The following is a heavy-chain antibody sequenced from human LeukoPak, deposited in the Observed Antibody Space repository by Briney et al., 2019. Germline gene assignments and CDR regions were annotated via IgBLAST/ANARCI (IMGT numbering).Heavy chain of an antibody. D-gene: IGHD5-18*01. V-gene: IGHV4-59*01. Sequence: PSETLSLTCTVSGGSISSYYWSWIRQPPGKGLEWIGYIYYSGSTNYNPSLKSRVTISVDTSKNQFSLKLSSVTAADTAVYYCARGGYSYGYVPFDCWGQGTLVTVSS. CDR1: GGSISSYY. CDR2: IYYSGST. J-gene: IGHJ4*02. CDR3: ARGGYSYGYVPFDC.